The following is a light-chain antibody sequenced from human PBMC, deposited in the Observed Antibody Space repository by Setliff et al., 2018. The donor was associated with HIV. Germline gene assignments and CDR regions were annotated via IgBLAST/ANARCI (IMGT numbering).Light chain of an antibody. Sequence: QSVLTQPASVSGSPGQSITISCTGTSSDVGAFNYVSWYQHHPDKAPKLILYEVSHRPSWVSNRFSGSKFDNTASLTISGLQPEDETDYYCSSYTRNRTHVFGTGTKGTVL. CDR2: EVS. V-gene: IGLV2-14*01. CDR1: SSDVGAFNY. J-gene: IGLJ1*01. CDR3: SSYTRNRTHV.